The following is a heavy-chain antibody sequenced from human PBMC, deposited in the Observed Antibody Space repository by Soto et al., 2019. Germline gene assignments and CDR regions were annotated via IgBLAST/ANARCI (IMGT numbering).Heavy chain of an antibody. D-gene: IGHD6-13*01. CDR1: GGTFSSYA. J-gene: IGHJ6*02. Sequence: QVQLVQSGAEVKKPGSSVKVSCKASGGTFSSYAISWVRQAPGQGLEWMGGIIPIFGTANYAQKFQGRVTITADESTSTADMGLSSLRSEDTAVYYCASRLAAAGHYYYGMDVWGQGTTVTVSS. CDR2: IIPIFGTA. V-gene: IGHV1-69*12. CDR3: ASRLAAAGHYYYGMDV.